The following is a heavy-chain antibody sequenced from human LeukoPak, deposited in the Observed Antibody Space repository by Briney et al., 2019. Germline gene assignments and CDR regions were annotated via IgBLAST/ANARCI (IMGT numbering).Heavy chain of an antibody. CDR1: GFTFSSYG. D-gene: IGHD3-22*01. CDR3: ANLLLNYYDSSGYFDY. CDR2: ISGSGGST. Sequence: GGSLRLSCAASGFTFSSYGMSWVRQAPGKGLEWVSAISGSGGSTYYADSVKGRFTISRDNSKNTLYLQMNSLRAEDTAVYYCANLLLNYYDSSGYFDYWGQGTLVTVSS. V-gene: IGHV3-23*01. J-gene: IGHJ4*02.